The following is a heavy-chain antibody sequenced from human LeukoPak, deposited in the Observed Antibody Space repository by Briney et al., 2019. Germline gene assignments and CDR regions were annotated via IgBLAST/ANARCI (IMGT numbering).Heavy chain of an antibody. D-gene: IGHD5-12*01. CDR3: ARLRYSGYVKYYFDY. CDR1: GGSISSYY. CDR2: IYFSGST. J-gene: IGHJ4*02. Sequence: SETLSLTCTVSGGSISSYYWSWLRQPPGKGLECFGYIYFSGSTNSSPSLRSRVTISVDTSKNQYSLKLTSVTAADTAVYYWARLRYSGYVKYYFDYWGQGTLVTVSS. V-gene: IGHV4-59*01.